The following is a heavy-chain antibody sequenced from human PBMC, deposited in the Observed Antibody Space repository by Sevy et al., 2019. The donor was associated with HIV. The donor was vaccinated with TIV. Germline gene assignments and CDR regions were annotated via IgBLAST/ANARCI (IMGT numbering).Heavy chain of an antibody. D-gene: IGHD2-2*02. CDR2: INPKSGGT. Sequence: ASVKVSCKASGYTFTDYYIHCVRQAPGQGLEWMGWINPKSGGTNYAQKFHGRVTMTRDTSISTAYMELSRLRSDDTAVYYCARVVEPAGIDPYYYGVDVWGPGATVTVSS. V-gene: IGHV1-2*02. CDR3: ARVVEPAGIDPYYYGVDV. J-gene: IGHJ6*02. CDR1: GYTFTDYY.